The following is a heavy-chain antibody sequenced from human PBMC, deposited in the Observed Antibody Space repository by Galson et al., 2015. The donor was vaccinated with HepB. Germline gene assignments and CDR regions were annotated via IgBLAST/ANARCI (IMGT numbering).Heavy chain of an antibody. V-gene: IGHV1-18*04. CDR3: AREPFYDILTAIGGMDV. CDR1: GYTFTSYG. D-gene: IGHD3-9*01. J-gene: IGHJ6*02. CDR2: ISGYNGDT. Sequence: SVKVSCKASGYTFTSYGISWVRQAPGQGLEWMGWISGYNGDTICTQKLQGRVTMTTDTSTSTAYMELRSLRSDDTAVYYCAREPFYDILTAIGGMDVWGQGTTVTVSS.